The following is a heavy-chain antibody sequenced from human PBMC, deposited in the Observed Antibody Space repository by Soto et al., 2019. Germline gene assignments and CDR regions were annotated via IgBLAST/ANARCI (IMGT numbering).Heavy chain of an antibody. CDR2: ISYDGSNK. CDR1: GFTFSLYG. D-gene: IGHD3-22*01. J-gene: IGHJ4*02. CDR3: AKEGGAYYDSSGYYYEAYVDY. V-gene: IGHV3-30*18. Sequence: QVQLVESGGGVVQPGRSLRLSCAASGFTFSLYGMHWVRQAPGKGLEWVAVISYDGSNKDYADSVKGRFTISRDNSKNTLYLQMTSLRPEDTAGYYCAKEGGAYYDSSGYYYEAYVDYWGQGTLVTVSS.